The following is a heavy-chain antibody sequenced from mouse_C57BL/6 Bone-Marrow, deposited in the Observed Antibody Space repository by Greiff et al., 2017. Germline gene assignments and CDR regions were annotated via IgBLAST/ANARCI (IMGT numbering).Heavy chain of an antibody. V-gene: IGHV5-17*01. J-gene: IGHJ4*01. CDR3: ASAYAMDY. CDR2: ISSGSSTI. Sequence: EVKLMESGGGLVKPGGSLKLSCAASGFTFSDYGMHWVRQAPEKGLEWVAYISSGSSTIYYADTVKGRFTISRDNAKNTLFLQSTSLRSEDTAMYYCASAYAMDYWGQGTSVTVSS. CDR1: GFTFSDYG.